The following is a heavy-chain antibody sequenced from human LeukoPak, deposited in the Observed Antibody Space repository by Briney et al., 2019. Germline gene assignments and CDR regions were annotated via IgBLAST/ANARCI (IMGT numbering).Heavy chain of an antibody. CDR2: IYHSGST. J-gene: IGHJ4*02. CDR3: ARRSPYSGYDLFDY. D-gene: IGHD5-12*01. Sequence: SETLSLTCTVSGYSISSGYYWGWIRQPPGKGLEWIGSIYHSGSTYYNPSLKSRVTISVDTSKNQFSLKLSSVTAADTAVYYCARRSPYSGYDLFDYWGQGTLVTVSS. CDR1: GYSISSGYY. V-gene: IGHV4-38-2*02.